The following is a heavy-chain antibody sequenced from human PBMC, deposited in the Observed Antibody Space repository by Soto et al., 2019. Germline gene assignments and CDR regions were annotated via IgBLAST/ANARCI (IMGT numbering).Heavy chain of an antibody. V-gene: IGHV3-30*03. D-gene: IGHD6-6*01. CDR3: ARAPDSSSSDY. CDR1: GFTFSSYG. J-gene: IGHJ4*02. Sequence: GGSLRLSCAASGFTFSSYGMHWVRQAPGKGLEWVAVISYDGSNKYYADSVKGRFTISRDNSKNTLYLQMNSLRAEDTAVYYCARAPDSSSSDYWGQGTLVTVSS. CDR2: ISYDGSNK.